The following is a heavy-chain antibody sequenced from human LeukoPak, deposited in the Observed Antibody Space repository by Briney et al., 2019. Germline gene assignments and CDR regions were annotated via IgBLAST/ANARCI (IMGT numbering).Heavy chain of an antibody. CDR1: GFTFSSYA. CDR3: AKNPLLWFGPPSEYYFDY. CDR2: ISGSGGST. V-gene: IGHV3-23*01. Sequence: PGGSLRLSCAASGFTFSSYAMSWVRQAPRKGLEWVSAISGSGGSTYYADSVKGRFTISRDNSKNTLYLQMNSLRAEDTAVYYCAKNPLLWFGPPSEYYFDYWGQGTLVTVSS. D-gene: IGHD3-10*01. J-gene: IGHJ4*02.